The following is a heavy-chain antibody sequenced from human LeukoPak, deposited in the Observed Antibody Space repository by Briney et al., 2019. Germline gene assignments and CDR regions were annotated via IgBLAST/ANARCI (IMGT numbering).Heavy chain of an antibody. Sequence: GGSLRLSCAASGFTFSSYSMNWVRQAPGKGLEWVSSISSSSYIYYADSVKGRFTISRDNAKNSLYLQMNSLRAEDTAVYYCARGTWSTMVRGNAFDIWGQGTMVTVSS. CDR3: ARGTWSTMVRGNAFDI. D-gene: IGHD3-10*01. CDR1: GFTFSSYS. CDR2: ISSSSYI. J-gene: IGHJ3*02. V-gene: IGHV3-21*01.